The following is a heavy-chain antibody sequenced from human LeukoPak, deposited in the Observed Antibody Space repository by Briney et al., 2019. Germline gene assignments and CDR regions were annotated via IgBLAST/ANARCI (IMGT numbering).Heavy chain of an antibody. D-gene: IGHD5-24*01. J-gene: IGHJ3*02. CDR2: IYPGGGST. CDR1: GYTFTSYY. Sequence: ASVKVSCKASGYTFTSYYIHWVRQAPGQGLEWMGIIYPGGGSTSYAQKFQGRVTMTRDMSTSTVYMELSSLRSEDTAVYYCARVRDGYNDAYDIWGQGTMVTVTS. V-gene: IGHV1-46*01. CDR3: ARVRDGYNDAYDI.